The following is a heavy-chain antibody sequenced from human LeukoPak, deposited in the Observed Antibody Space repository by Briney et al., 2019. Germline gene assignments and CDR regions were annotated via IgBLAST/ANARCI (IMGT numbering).Heavy chain of an antibody. J-gene: IGHJ4*02. CDR3: ARDTDYSSSPIVYFDY. CDR2: IYSGGST. Sequence: GGSLRLSCAASGFTVSSNYMSWVRQAPGKGLEWVSVIYSGGSTYYADSVKGRFTISRDNSKNTLYPQMNSLRAEDTAVYYCARDTDYSSSPIVYFDYWGQGTLVTVSS. CDR1: GFTVSSNY. D-gene: IGHD6-6*01. V-gene: IGHV3-66*02.